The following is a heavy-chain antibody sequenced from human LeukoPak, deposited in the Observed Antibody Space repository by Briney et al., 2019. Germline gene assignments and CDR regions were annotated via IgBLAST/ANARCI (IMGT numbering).Heavy chain of an antibody. CDR1: GYTFTSYG. CDR3: ARVGKDIVVVVAAPLYYYYMDV. J-gene: IGHJ6*03. Sequence: GASVKVSCKASGYTFTSYGISWVRQAPGQGLEWMGWISAYNGNTNYAQKLQGRVTMTTDTSTSTAYMELRSLRSDDTAVYYCARVGKDIVVVVAAPLYYYYMDVWGKGTTVTVSS. CDR2: ISAYNGNT. V-gene: IGHV1-18*01. D-gene: IGHD2-15*01.